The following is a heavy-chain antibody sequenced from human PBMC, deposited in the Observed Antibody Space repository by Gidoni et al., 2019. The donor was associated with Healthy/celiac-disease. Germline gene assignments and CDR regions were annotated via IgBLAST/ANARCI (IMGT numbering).Heavy chain of an antibody. V-gene: IGHV4-34*01. J-gene: IGHJ4*02. CDR1: GGSFSGYY. Sequence: QVQLQQWGAGLLKPSETLSLTCAVYGGSFSGYYWSWIRQPPGKGLEWIGEINHSGSTNYNPSLKSRVTISVDTSKNQFSLKLSSVTAADTAVYYCARGPGYYYGSGSYSPGPQIDYWGQGTLVTVSS. D-gene: IGHD3-10*01. CDR2: INHSGST. CDR3: ARGPGYYYGSGSYSPGPQIDY.